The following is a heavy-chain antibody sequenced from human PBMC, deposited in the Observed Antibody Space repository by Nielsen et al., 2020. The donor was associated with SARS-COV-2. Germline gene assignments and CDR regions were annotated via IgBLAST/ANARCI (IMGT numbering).Heavy chain of an antibody. CDR1: GGSISSYY. CDR3: ARGATWIQLWEDNWFDP. V-gene: IGHV4-34*01. J-gene: IGHJ5*02. CDR2: INHSGST. D-gene: IGHD5-18*01. Sequence: SETLSLTCTVSGGSISSYYWSWIRQPPGKGLEWIGEINHSGSTNYNPSLKSRVTISVDTSKNQFSLKLSSVTAADTAVYYCARGATWIQLWEDNWFDPWGQGTLVTVSS.